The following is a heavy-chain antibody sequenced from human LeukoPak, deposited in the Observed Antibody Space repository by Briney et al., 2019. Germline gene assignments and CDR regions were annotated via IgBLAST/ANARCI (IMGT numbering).Heavy chain of an antibody. Sequence: GGSLRLSCAASGFTFSNAWMSWVRQAPGKGLEWVSIISKSGGSTYYADSVKGRFTISRDNSKDTLYLQMNSLRAEDTAVYYCANVVGGYWGQGTLVTASS. V-gene: IGHV3-23*01. CDR1: GFTFSNAW. CDR2: ISKSGGST. D-gene: IGHD2-21*01. J-gene: IGHJ4*02. CDR3: ANVVGGY.